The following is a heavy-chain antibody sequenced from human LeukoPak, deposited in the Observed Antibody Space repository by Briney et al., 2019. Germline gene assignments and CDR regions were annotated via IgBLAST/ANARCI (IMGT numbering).Heavy chain of an antibody. J-gene: IGHJ4*02. CDR2: IYSGGNT. Sequence: GGSLRLSCAASGFTASSNYMSWARQAPGKGLEWVSLIYSGGNTYYADSVTGRFTISRDNSKNTLYLQMNSLRAEDTAVYYCARVYCTSTSCASGYFDYWGQGTLVTVSS. CDR1: GFTASSNY. CDR3: ARVYCTSTSCASGYFDY. D-gene: IGHD2-2*01. V-gene: IGHV3-53*01.